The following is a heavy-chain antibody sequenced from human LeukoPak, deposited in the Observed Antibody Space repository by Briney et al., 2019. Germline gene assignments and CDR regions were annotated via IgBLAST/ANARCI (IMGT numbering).Heavy chain of an antibody. CDR1: GFTVSSNY. CDR2: LCSGGST. J-gene: IGHJ4*02. Sequence: PGGSLRLSCAASGFTVSSNYMSWVRQAPGKGLEWVSLLCSGGSTYYADSVKGRFTISRHISKNTLYLQMNSLRAEDTAVYYCATDLRGYYNLWGQGTLVTVSS. D-gene: IGHD3-3*01. V-gene: IGHV3-53*04. CDR3: ATDLRGYYNL.